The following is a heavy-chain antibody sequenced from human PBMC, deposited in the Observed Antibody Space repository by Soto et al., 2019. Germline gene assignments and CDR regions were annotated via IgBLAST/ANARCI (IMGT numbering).Heavy chain of an antibody. CDR1: GGTISSYY. CDR2: IYYSGST. J-gene: IGHJ3*02. Sequence: SETLCLTWTVVGGTISSYYWRWIRQPPGKGLEWIGYIYYSGSTNYNPSLKSRVTISVDTSKNQFSLKLSSVTAADTAVYYCASPTVTDAFDIWGQGTMVTVSS. V-gene: IGHV4-59*08. CDR3: ASPTVTDAFDI. D-gene: IGHD4-17*01.